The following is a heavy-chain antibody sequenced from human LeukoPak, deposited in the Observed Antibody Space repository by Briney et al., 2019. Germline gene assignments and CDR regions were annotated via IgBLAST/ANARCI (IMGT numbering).Heavy chain of an antibody. V-gene: IGHV2-5*01. CDR1: GFSLSTSGVG. CDR2: IYWNDDK. CDR3: ARAYCGGDCYSGDFDY. D-gene: IGHD2-21*02. J-gene: IGHJ4*02. Sequence: SGPTLVKPTQTLTLTCTFSGFSLSTSGVGVGWIRQPPGKALEWLTVIYWNDDKRYSPSLKSRLTITKDTSKSQVVLTMTNMDPVDTGTYYCARAYCGGDCYSGDFDYWGQGTLSPSPQ.